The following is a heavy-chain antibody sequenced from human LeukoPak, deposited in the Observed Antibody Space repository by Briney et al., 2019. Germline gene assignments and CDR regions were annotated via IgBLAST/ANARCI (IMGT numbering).Heavy chain of an antibody. D-gene: IGHD6-13*01. Sequence: GGSLRLSCAASGFTFSSYAMSWVRQAPGKGLEWVSAISGSGGSTYYADSVKGRFTISRDNSKDTLYLQMNSLRAEDTAVYYCAKDEGQLAPARKAGAFDIWGQGTMVTVSS. J-gene: IGHJ3*02. CDR2: ISGSGGST. CDR1: GFTFSSYA. V-gene: IGHV3-23*01. CDR3: AKDEGQLAPARKAGAFDI.